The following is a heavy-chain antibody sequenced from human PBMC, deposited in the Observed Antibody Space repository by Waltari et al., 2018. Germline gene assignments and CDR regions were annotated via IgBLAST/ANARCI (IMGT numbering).Heavy chain of an antibody. Sequence: EVQLVESGGGLVQPGGSLRLSCAASGFTFSSYEMNWVRQATGKGLGGVSYISCIGSTRYYADSVKGRFTISRDNAKNSLYLQMNSLRAEDTAVYDCARDYGDYVFGGYWGQGTLVTVSS. J-gene: IGHJ4*02. CDR1: GFTFSSYE. V-gene: IGHV3-48*03. CDR2: ISCIGSTR. D-gene: IGHD4-17*01. CDR3: ARDYGDYVFGGY.